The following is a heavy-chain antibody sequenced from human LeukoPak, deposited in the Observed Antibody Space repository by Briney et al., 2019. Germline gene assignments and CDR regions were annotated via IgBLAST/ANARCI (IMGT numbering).Heavy chain of an antibody. D-gene: IGHD3-16*01. Sequence: PSETLSLTCTVSGYSINSGYYWSWIRQPAGKGLEWIGRIYTSGGTNYNPSLKSRVTMSVDTSKNQFSLKLSSVTAADTAVYYCASDVGLNWFDPWGQGTLVTVSS. J-gene: IGHJ5*02. CDR1: GYSINSGYY. CDR2: IYTSGGT. V-gene: IGHV4-4*07. CDR3: ASDVGLNWFDP.